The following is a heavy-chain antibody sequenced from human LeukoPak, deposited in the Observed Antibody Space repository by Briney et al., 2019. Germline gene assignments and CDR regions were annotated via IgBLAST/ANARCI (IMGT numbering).Heavy chain of an antibody. V-gene: IGHV1-69*13. J-gene: IGHJ3*02. CDR2: IIPIFGTA. D-gene: IGHD3-9*01. CDR1: GGTFSSYA. Sequence: AASVKVSCKASGGTFSSYAISWVRQAPGQGLEWMGGIIPIFGTANYAQKFQGRVTITADESTSTAYMELSSLRSEDTAVCYCARDRYDILTGYYTGLGAFDIWGQGTMVTVSS. CDR3: ARDRYDILTGYYTGLGAFDI.